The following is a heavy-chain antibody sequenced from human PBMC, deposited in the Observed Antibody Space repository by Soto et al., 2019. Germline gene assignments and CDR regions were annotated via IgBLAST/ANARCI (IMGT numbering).Heavy chain of an antibody. Sequence: QITLKESGPTLVNPTQTLTLTCTFSGFSLTTTGVGVGWIRQPPGKALEWLALIYWDDYKRYSTSLKSTLTLTKDTSKNQVVLTMTNMDPVDTATYYCTHTGPRDRGFDYWGQGTLVTVSS. CDR2: IYWDDYK. J-gene: IGHJ4*02. V-gene: IGHV2-5*02. CDR1: GFSLTTTGVG. CDR3: THTGPRDRGFDY. D-gene: IGHD3-10*01.